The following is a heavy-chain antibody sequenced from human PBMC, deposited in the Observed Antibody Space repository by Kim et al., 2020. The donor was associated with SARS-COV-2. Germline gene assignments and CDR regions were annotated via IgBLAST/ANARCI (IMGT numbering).Heavy chain of an antibody. D-gene: IGHD6-13*01. V-gene: IGHV4-4*02. CDR3: ARDRSGPAYSSSSYDY. Sequence: SETLSLTCAVSGGSISSSNWWSWVRQPPGKGLEWIGEIYHSGSTNYNPSLKSRVTISVDKSKNQFSLKLSSVTAADTAVYYCARDRSGPAYSSSSYDYWGQGTLVTVSS. J-gene: IGHJ4*02. CDR1: GGSISSSNW. CDR2: IYHSGST.